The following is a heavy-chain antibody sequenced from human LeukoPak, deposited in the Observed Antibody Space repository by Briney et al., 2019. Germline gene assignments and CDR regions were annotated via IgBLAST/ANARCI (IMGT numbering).Heavy chain of an antibody. Sequence: SETLSLTCTVSGGSISSGDYYWSWIRQPPGKGLEWIGYIYYSGNTYYNPSLKSRVSISVDTSKSQFSLKLSSLTAADTAVYYCARDSTNSRDAFDIWGQGTMVTVSS. J-gene: IGHJ3*02. CDR3: ARDSTNSRDAFDI. CDR1: GGSISSGDYY. V-gene: IGHV4-30-4*01. CDR2: IYYSGNT. D-gene: IGHD4-23*01.